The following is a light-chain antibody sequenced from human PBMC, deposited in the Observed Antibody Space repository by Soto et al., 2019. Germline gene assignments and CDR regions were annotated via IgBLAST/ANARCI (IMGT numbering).Light chain of an antibody. Sequence: EEGMTQSPATLSVSPGERATLSCRASQSVRSNLAWYQQKPGQPPRLLIYDASTRATGIPSRFSGSGSGTEFTLTISSLKSEDFAVYYCQQYDNWPRTFGQGTKVDIK. V-gene: IGKV3-15*01. J-gene: IGKJ1*01. CDR2: DAS. CDR1: QSVRSN. CDR3: QQYDNWPRT.